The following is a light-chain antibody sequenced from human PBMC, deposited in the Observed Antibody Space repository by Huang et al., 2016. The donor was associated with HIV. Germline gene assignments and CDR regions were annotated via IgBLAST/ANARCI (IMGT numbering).Light chain of an antibody. J-gene: IGKJ1*01. CDR1: QNITKS. CDR3: QQSFSVPRT. Sequence: DIQMTQSPPSLSASVGDRVTFTCPADQNITKSLTWYQQKPGKAPKLLIYTVSTLESGVQSRFSGSGSGSRVTLNIGNLQPEDFATYYCQQSFSVPRTFG. V-gene: IGKV1-39*01. CDR2: TVS.